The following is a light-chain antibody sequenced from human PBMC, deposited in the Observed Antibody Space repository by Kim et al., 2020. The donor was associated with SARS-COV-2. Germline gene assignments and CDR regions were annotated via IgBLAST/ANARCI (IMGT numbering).Light chain of an antibody. CDR1: SSNIGSNY. Sequence: QSVLTQPPSASGTPGQTITISCSGDSSNIGSNYVYWYQQLPGAAPKLLMSRNNQRPSGVPDRFSGSKSGTSASLAISGLRSEDEADYHCATWDDSLNGVVFGGGTQLTVL. CDR2: RNN. V-gene: IGLV1-47*01. J-gene: IGLJ7*01. CDR3: ATWDDSLNGVV.